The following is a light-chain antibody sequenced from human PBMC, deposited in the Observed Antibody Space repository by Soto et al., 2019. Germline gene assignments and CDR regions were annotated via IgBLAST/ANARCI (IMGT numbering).Light chain of an antibody. CDR3: QSYDSSLSALYV. CDR2: DDS. Sequence: QSVLTQPASVSGSPGQSITISCTGTSSDVGGYNYVSWYQHHPGTAPKLIIYDDSNRPSGVSIRFSGSKSGTSASLTITGLQAEDEADYYCQSYDSSLSALYVFGTGTKVTVL. CDR1: SSDVGGYNY. J-gene: IGLJ1*01. V-gene: IGLV2-14*03.